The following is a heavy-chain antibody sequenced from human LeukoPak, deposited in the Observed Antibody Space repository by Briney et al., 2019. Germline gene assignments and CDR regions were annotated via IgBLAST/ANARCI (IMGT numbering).Heavy chain of an antibody. V-gene: IGHV3-23*01. J-gene: IGHJ4*02. CDR2: IGGYGGDT. Sequence: PGGSLRLSCVASGFTYNSYTMSWVRQAPGKGLEWVSAIGGYGGDTYYADSVKGRFTISRDNSRNTVYLQMNSLRAEDAAVYYCAKDRISRDGTWNFDCWGRGTLVTVSS. CDR3: AKDRISRDGTWNFDC. D-gene: IGHD5-24*01. CDR1: GFTYNSYT.